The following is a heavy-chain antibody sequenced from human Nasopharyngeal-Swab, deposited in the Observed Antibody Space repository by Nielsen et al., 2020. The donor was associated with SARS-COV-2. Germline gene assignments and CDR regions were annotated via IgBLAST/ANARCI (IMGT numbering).Heavy chain of an antibody. J-gene: IGHJ6*02. D-gene: IGHD3-3*01. CDR1: GYTFTGYY. Sequence: ASVKVSCKASGYTFTGYYMHWVRQAPGQGLEWMGWINPNSGGTNYAQKFQGRVTMTRDTSISTAYMELSRLRSDDTAVYYCAREGGITIFGVVLNNYYYGMDVWGQGTTVTVSS. CDR3: AREGGITIFGVVLNNYYYGMDV. CDR2: INPNSGGT. V-gene: IGHV1-2*02.